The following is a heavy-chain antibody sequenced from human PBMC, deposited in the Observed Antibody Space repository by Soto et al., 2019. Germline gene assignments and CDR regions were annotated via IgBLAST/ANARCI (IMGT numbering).Heavy chain of an antibody. CDR3: ASRYCSSTSCYASYYYYGMDV. Sequence: ASVKVSCKASGYTFTGYYMHWVRQAPGQGLEWMGWINPNSGGTNYAQKFQGRVTMTRDTSISTAYMELSRLRSDDTAVCYCASRYCSSTSCYASYYYYGMDVWGQGTTVTVSS. CDR2: INPNSGGT. J-gene: IGHJ6*02. CDR1: GYTFTGYY. V-gene: IGHV1-2*02. D-gene: IGHD2-2*01.